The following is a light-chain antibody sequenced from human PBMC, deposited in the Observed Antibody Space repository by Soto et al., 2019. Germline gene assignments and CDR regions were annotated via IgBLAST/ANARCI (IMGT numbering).Light chain of an antibody. V-gene: IGKV3-20*01. Sequence: VLTQSPGTLSLSPGERATLSCRASQSVSSRYLAWYQQKPGQAPRLLIYGASSRATGIPDRFSGSGSGTDFTLTISRLEPEDFAVYYCQQYDSPSGFIFGPGTKVDIK. CDR2: GAS. CDR1: QSVSSRY. J-gene: IGKJ3*01. CDR3: QQYDSPSGFI.